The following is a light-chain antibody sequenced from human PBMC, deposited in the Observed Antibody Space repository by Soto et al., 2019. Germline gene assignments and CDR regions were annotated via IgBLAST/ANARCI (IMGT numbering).Light chain of an antibody. Sequence: DIQMTQSPSTLSASVGDRVTITCRASQGISRWLAWYQQKPGRAPKLLIYEASILESGVPSRFSGSGSGTEFTLTISSLQPSDFATSDCQQSNSNSWTFGQGTRVEIK. CDR1: QGISRW. CDR3: QQSNSNSWT. CDR2: EAS. J-gene: IGKJ1*01. V-gene: IGKV1-5*01.